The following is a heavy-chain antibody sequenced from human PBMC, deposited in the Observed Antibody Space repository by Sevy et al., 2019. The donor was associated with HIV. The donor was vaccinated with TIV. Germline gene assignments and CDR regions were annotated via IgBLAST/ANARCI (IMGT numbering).Heavy chain of an antibody. D-gene: IGHD2-8*01. CDR2: IYYSGST. CDR3: ARNLMAYYFDY. Sequence: SETLSLICTVSGGSISSGDYYWSWIRQPPGKGLEWIGYIYYSGSTYYNPSLKSRVTISVDTSKNQFSLKLSSVTAADTAVYYCARNLMAYYFDYWGQGTLVTVSS. CDR1: GGSISSGDYY. V-gene: IGHV4-30-4*01. J-gene: IGHJ4*02.